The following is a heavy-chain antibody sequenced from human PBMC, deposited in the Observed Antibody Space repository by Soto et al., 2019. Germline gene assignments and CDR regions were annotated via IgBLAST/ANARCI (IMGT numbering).Heavy chain of an antibody. CDR3: AGGPQGRRYFDWSAGYYYYGMDV. D-gene: IGHD3-9*01. Sequence: GASVKVSCKASGYTFTSYAMHWVRQAPGRRLEWMGWINAGNGNTKYSQKFQGRVTITRDTSASTAYMELSNLRSEDTAVYYCAGGPQGRRYFDWSAGYYYYGMDVWGQGTTVTVSS. V-gene: IGHV1-3*01. CDR2: INAGNGNT. CDR1: GYTFTSYA. J-gene: IGHJ6*02.